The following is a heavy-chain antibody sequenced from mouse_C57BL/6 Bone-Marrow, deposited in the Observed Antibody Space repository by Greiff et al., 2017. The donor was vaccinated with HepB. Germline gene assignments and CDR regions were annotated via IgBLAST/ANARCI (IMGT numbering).Heavy chain of an antibody. CDR3: ARYRTMVTDYYAMDY. D-gene: IGHD2-2*01. CDR1: GFTFTDYY. Sequence: EVQLVESGGGLVQPGGSLSLSCAASGFTFTDYYMSWVRQPPGKALEWLGFIRNKANGYTTEYSASVKGRFTISRDNSQSILYLQMNALRAEDSATYYCARYRTMVTDYYAMDYWGQGTSVTVSS. CDR2: IRNKANGYTT. J-gene: IGHJ4*01. V-gene: IGHV7-3*01.